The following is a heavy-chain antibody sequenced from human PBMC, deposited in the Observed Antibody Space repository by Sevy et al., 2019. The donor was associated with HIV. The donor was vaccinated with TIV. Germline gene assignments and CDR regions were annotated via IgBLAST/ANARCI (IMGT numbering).Heavy chain of an antibody. CDR2: ISNSGTTI. Sequence: GGSLRLSCAASGFTFTSYEMNWVRQAPGKGLEWLSYISNSGTTIYYSDSVKGRFTISRDKARNSLYLQMSGLRAEDTAVYYCARDLPPSATTVPHFDCWGQGTLVTVSS. CDR3: ARDLPPSATTVPHFDC. D-gene: IGHD4-17*01. CDR1: GFTFTSYE. V-gene: IGHV3-48*03. J-gene: IGHJ4*02.